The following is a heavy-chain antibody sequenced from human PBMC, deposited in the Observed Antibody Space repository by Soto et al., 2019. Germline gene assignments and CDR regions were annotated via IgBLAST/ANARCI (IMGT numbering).Heavy chain of an antibody. D-gene: IGHD4-17*01. CDR2: ISTFNGNT. CDR1: ASTFTGYT. Sequence: QVHLVQSGTEVKEPGASVKVSCKASASTFTGYTINWVRQAPGQGLEWMGWISTFNGNTKYAGDFEGRVTMTRNTSTTTAYMGLTGLTFDDTAVYFCARGTVTSGRWFGPWGQGTLVSVSS. J-gene: IGHJ5*02. V-gene: IGHV1-18*04. CDR3: ARGTVTSGRWFGP.